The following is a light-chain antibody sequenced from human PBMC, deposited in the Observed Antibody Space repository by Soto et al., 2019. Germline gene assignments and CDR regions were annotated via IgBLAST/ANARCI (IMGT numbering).Light chain of an antibody. V-gene: IGKV1-8*01. CDR3: HQYYSYPRT. Sequence: AIRMTQSPSSLSASTGDRVTITCRASQGISSYLAWYQQKPAKAPKLMIYAASTLQSGVPSRFSGSGSGTDFTLTISCLQSEDFATYYCHQYYSYPRTFGQGTKVEIK. J-gene: IGKJ1*01. CDR2: AAS. CDR1: QGISSY.